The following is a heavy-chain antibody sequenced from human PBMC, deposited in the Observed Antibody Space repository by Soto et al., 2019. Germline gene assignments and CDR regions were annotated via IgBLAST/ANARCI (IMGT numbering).Heavy chain of an antibody. Sequence: PWGSLRLSCAASGLTFITYWITWVRQAPGKGLEWVANIRLDGVEKYYVDSVKGRFTISRVNAKNSLYLEMNSLRDDDTAVYYCARGRGVEIWGQGTMVTVSS. CDR2: IRLDGVEK. V-gene: IGHV3-7*03. CDR3: ARGRGVEI. CDR1: GLTFITYW. J-gene: IGHJ3*02.